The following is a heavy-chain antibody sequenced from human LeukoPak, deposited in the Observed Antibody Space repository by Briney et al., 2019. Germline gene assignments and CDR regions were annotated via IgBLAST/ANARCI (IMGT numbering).Heavy chain of an antibody. J-gene: IGHJ4*02. D-gene: IGHD5-24*01. CDR3: ARGQFRGPGFDC. V-gene: IGHV4-59*01. CDR2: IYYSGST. Sequence: SETLSLTCTVSGGSINSYYWSWIRQPPGKGLEWIGYIYYSGSTSYNPSLKSRVTISVDTSKNQFSLRLRSVTAADAAVYYCARGQFRGPGFDCWGQGTLVTVSS. CDR1: GGSINSYY.